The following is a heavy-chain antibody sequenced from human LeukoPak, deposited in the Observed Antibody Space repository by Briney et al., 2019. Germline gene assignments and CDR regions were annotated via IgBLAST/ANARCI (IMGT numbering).Heavy chain of an antibody. J-gene: IGHJ4*02. Sequence: SETLSLTCTVSGGSISSGGHSWSWIRQPPGKGLEWIGYIYHSGSGSTYYNPSLKSRVTISIDKSKNQFSLKLNSVTAADTAVYYCAKQLGYCSDGSCYFPYWGQGTLVTVSS. D-gene: IGHD2-15*01. V-gene: IGHV4-30-2*01. CDR2: IYHSGSGST. CDR3: AKQLGYCSDGSCYFPY. CDR1: GGSISSGGHS.